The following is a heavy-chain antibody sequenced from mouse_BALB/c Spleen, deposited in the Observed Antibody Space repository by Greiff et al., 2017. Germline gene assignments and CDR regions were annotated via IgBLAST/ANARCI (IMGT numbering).Heavy chain of an antibody. J-gene: IGHJ1*01. Sequence: VQLVESGPGLVAPSQSLSITCTVSGFSLTGYGVNWVRQPPGKGLEWLGMIWGDGSTDYNSALKSRLSISKDNSKSQVFLKMNSLQTDDTARYYCARGTTVDHWYFDVWGAGTTVTVSS. D-gene: IGHD1-1*01. CDR3: ARGTTVDHWYFDV. V-gene: IGHV2-6-7*01. CDR2: IWGDGST. CDR1: GFSLTGYG.